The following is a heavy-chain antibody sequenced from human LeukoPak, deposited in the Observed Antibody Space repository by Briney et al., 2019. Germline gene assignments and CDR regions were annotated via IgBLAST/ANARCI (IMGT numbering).Heavy chain of an antibody. J-gene: IGHJ4*02. D-gene: IGHD3-10*01. CDR3: ARDGEGSGSVWMITHDY. CDR2: IGGSGATT. V-gene: IGHV3-23*01. CDR1: GFTFTNYA. Sequence: GGSLRLSCAASGFTFTNYAMAWVRQAPGKGLEWVSAIGGSGATTYTADSVKGRFTISRDNSKNTLFLQMNSLRVEDTALYYCARDGEGSGSVWMITHDYWGQGALVTVSS.